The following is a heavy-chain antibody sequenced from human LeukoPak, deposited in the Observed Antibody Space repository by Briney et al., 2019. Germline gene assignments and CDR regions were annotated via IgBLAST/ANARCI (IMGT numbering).Heavy chain of an antibody. V-gene: IGHV1-2*06. CDR2: INPNSGGT. CDR1: GYTFTGYY. J-gene: IGHJ3*02. D-gene: IGHD5-18*01. CDR3: AREWIQLWSDAFDI. Sequence: ASVKVSCKASGYTFTGYYMHWVRQAPGQGLEWMGRINPNSGGTNYAQKFQGRVTMTRDTSTSTVYMELSSLRSEDTAVYYCAREWIQLWSDAFDIWGQGTMVTVSS.